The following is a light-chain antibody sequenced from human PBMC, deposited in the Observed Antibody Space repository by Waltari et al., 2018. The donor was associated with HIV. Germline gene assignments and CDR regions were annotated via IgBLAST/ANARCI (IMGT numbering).Light chain of an antibody. CDR3: AAWDNYLNAWV. CDR2: AGD. Sequence: QSVLTQPPSTSATPGQRVTILCSGASSNIGSHFVSWYQHLPGATPKLLIYAGDRRPSGVPDRFPGAEAGASASLAISGRRSEDEADYYCAAWDNYLNAWVFGGGTRVTVL. J-gene: IGLJ3*02. CDR1: SSNIGSHF. V-gene: IGLV1-47*01.